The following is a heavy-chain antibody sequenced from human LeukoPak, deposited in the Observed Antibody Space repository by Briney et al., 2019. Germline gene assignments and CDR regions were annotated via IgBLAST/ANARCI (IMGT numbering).Heavy chain of an antibody. CDR2: INPSGGST. CDR1: GYTFTSYY. V-gene: IGHV1-46*01. CDR3: ARGLSFAAGYDFWSGYYRNY. J-gene: IGHJ4*02. Sequence: ASVKVSCKASGYTFTSYYMHWVRQAPGQGLEWMGIINPSGGSTSYAQKFQGRVTITRGTSTSTVYMELSSLRSEDTAVYYCARGLSFAAGYDFWSGYYRNYWGQGTLVTVSS. D-gene: IGHD3-3*01.